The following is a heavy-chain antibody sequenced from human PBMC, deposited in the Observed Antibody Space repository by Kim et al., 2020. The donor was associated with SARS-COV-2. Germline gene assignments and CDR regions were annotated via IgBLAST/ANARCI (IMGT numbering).Heavy chain of an antibody. D-gene: IGHD3-16*02. Sequence: ADSVKGRFTISRDNSKNTRYLQMNSLRAEDTAVYYCARDRGPLRLGALSSWGQGTLVTVSS. CDR3: ARDRGPLRLGALSS. J-gene: IGHJ5*02. V-gene: IGHV3-33*01.